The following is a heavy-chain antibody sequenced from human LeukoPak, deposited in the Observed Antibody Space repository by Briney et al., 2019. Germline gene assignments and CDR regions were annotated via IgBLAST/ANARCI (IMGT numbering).Heavy chain of an antibody. CDR3: ASPDLWFGESGGDY. D-gene: IGHD3-10*01. Sequence: PGGSLRLSCAASGFTFSSYSMNWVRQAPGKGLEWVSSISSSSSYIYYADSVKGRFTISRDNAKNSLYLQMNSLRAEDTAVYYCASPDLWFGESGGDYWGQGTLVTVSS. J-gene: IGHJ4*02. CDR1: GFTFSSYS. V-gene: IGHV3-21*01. CDR2: ISSSSSYI.